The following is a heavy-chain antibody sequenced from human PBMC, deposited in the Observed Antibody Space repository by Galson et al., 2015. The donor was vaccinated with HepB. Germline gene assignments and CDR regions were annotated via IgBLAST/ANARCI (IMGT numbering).Heavy chain of an antibody. D-gene: IGHD5-12*01. V-gene: IGHV3-33*01. J-gene: IGHJ2*01. Sequence: SLRLSCATSGFIFSSYGMNWVRQAPGKGLEWVAVIWYDGSKEYYADSVKGRFTVSRDNSKGTMFLQMDSLRAEDTGLYYCARETNSCYDRYWYFDLWGRGTPVIVSS. CDR1: GFIFSSYG. CDR3: ARETNSCYDRYWYFDL. CDR2: IWYDGSKE.